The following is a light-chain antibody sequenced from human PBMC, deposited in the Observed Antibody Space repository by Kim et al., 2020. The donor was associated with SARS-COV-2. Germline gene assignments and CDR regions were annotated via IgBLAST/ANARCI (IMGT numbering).Light chain of an antibody. CDR1: QSISNK. V-gene: IGKV1-5*03. CDR3: DQYNSFPYT. CDR2: QAS. J-gene: IGKJ2*01. Sequence: DIQMTQSPSTLSASVGDRITITCRASQSISNKLAWYQQKPGKAPKFLIYQASNLESGVPSRFSGSGSGTEFTLTMSSLQPDDFATYYCDQYNSFPYTFGQGPKLEI.